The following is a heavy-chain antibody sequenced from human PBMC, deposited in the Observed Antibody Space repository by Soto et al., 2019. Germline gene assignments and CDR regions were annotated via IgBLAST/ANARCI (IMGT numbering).Heavy chain of an antibody. V-gene: IGHV1-46*02. J-gene: IGHJ4*02. CDR1: GYTFNSYY. CDR3: ARSRDEAADINFDY. D-gene: IGHD6-13*01. CDR2: INPSGGST. Sequence: ASVKVSCKASGYTFNSYYIHWVRQAPGQGLEWMGIINPSGGSTRYAQKFQGRVPMTRDTSTSTVYMELSSLRSEDTAVYYCARSRDEAADINFDYWGQGTLVIVSS.